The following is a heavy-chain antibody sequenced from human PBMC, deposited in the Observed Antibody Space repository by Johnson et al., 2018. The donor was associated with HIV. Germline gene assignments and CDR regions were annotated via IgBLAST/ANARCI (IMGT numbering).Heavy chain of an antibody. CDR3: ARDTDDFWSGEGAFDI. CDR1: GFTFSSYG. J-gene: IGHJ3*02. Sequence: QVQLVESGGGVVQPGRSLRLSCAASGFTFSSYGMHWVRQAPGKGLEWGAGMWDDGNNKYYTDSVKSRVTISRDNSGNTLNLQMNNLRAEDTGVYYCARDTDDFWSGEGAFDICGQGTMFTVSS. V-gene: IGHV3-33*01. D-gene: IGHD3-3*01. CDR2: MWDDGNNK.